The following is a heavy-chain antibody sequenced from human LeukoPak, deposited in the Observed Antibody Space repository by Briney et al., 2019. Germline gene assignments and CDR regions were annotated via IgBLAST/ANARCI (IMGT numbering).Heavy chain of an antibody. CDR1: GASISSHY. J-gene: IGHJ4*01. Sequence: SETLSLTCSVSGASISSHYWSWIRQPPGKGLEWIGYIYYSVRTNYNPSLKSRVTISVDTSKNQFSLKLSSVTAADTAVYYCARGDARGYSYGHFHFDHWGHGTLVTVSS. V-gene: IGHV4-59*08. CDR2: IYYSVRT. D-gene: IGHD5-18*01. CDR3: ARGDARGYSYGHFHFDH.